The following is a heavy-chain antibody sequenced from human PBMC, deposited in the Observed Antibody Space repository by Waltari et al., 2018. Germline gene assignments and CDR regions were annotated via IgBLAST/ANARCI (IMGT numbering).Heavy chain of an antibody. CDR1: GYPISSGYI. D-gene: IGHD3-22*01. Sequence: QVQLQESGPGLVKPSESLSITCSVSGYPISSGYIWGWIRRPPGKGLEWIVHIYHSVSTYYNPSLKSLFTISVDTSKNQFSLKLSSVTAADTAVYYCAGGGATYDSSGFDYWGQGTLVTVSS. CDR2: IYHSVST. J-gene: IGHJ4*02. CDR3: AGGGATYDSSGFDY. V-gene: IGHV4-38-2*02.